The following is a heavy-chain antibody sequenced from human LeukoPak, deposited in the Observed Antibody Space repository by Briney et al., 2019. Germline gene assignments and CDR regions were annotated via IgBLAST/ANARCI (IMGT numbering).Heavy chain of an antibody. CDR1: GFTFSSYG. Sequence: GGSLRLSCAASGFTFSSYGMHWVRQAPGKGLEWVAVIWYDGSNKYYADSVKGRFTISRDNYKNTLYLQMNSLRAEDTAVYYCAKDQARGYPHYYFDYWGQGTLVTVSS. CDR2: IWYDGSNK. J-gene: IGHJ4*02. CDR3: AKDQARGYPHYYFDY. V-gene: IGHV3-33*06. D-gene: IGHD3-22*01.